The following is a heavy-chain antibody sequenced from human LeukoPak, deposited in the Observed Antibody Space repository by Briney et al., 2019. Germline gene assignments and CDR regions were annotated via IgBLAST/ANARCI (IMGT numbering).Heavy chain of an antibody. Sequence: PSQTLSLTCTVSGGSISSGGYYWSWIRQHPGKGLEWIGRIYTSGSTNYNPTLKSRVTMSVDTSKNQFSLKLSSVTAADTAVYYCARDRYSNYRDYYYYMDVWGKGTTVTVSS. CDR3: ARDRYSNYRDYYYYMDV. CDR1: GGSISSGGYY. D-gene: IGHD4-11*01. V-gene: IGHV4-61*02. CDR2: IYTSGST. J-gene: IGHJ6*03.